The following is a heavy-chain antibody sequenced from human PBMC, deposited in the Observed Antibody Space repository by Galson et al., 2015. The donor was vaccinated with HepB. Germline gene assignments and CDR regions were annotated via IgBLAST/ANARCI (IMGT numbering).Heavy chain of an antibody. V-gene: IGHV4-39*07. CDR1: GGSINSNTYY. J-gene: IGHJ4*02. Sequence: LSLTCTVSGGSINSNTYYWGWIRQPPERGLEWIGSISNSGNTYYSPSLKSRVAISIDSSKNQFSLNLTSVTAADTAFYFCARVMGIGVATITAFDNWGQGILVTVSS. CDR3: ARVMGIGVATITAFDN. D-gene: IGHD6-19*01. CDR2: ISNSGNT.